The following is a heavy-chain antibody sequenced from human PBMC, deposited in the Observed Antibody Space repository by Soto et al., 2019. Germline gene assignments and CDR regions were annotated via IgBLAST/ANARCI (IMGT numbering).Heavy chain of an antibody. CDR1: GFTFSSYG. J-gene: IGHJ3*02. CDR2: IWYDGSKK. D-gene: IGHD5-12*01. V-gene: IGHV3-33*01. Sequence: QVQLVESGGGVVQPGRSLRLSCAASGFTFSSYGMHWVRQAPGKGLEWVAVIWYDGSKKYYADSVKGRVTICRDNYKTALYVQMNSLRAEDTAVYYCARADSGYWGSDAFDIWGQGTMVTVSS. CDR3: ARADSGYWGSDAFDI.